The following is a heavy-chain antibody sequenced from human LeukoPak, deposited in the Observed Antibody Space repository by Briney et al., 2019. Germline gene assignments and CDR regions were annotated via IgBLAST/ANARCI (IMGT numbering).Heavy chain of an antibody. CDR1: GFTFSNAW. D-gene: IGHD2-2*02. V-gene: IGHV3-15*01. J-gene: IGHJ3*02. Sequence: GGSLRLSCAASGFTFSNAWMSWVRQAPGKGLEWVGRIKSKTDGGTTDYAAPVKGRFTISRDDSKNTLYLQMNSLKTEDTAVYYCTTKGPYCSSTSCYRAFDIWGQGTMVTVSS. CDR2: IKSKTDGGTT. CDR3: TTKGPYCSSTSCYRAFDI.